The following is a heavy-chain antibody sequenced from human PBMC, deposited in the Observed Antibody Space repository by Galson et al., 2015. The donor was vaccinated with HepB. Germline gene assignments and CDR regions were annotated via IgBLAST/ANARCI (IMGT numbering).Heavy chain of an antibody. CDR3: ARSADFWSGSNYYYMDV. V-gene: IGHV1-69*13. D-gene: IGHD3-3*01. CDR1: GGTFSSYA. J-gene: IGHJ6*03. Sequence: SVKVSCKASGGTFSSYAISWVRQAPGQGLEWMGGIIPIFGTANYAQKFQGRVTITADESTSTAYMELSSLRSEDTAVYYCARSADFWSGSNYYYMDVWGKGTTVTVSS. CDR2: IIPIFGTA.